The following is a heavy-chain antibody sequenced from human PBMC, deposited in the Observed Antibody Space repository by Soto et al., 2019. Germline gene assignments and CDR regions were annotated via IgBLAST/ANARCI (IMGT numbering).Heavy chain of an antibody. CDR2: IYYSGRT. Sequence: QVQLQESGPGLVKPSETLSLTCTVSNGSIVNYYWSWIRQPPGKGLEWIGFIYYSGRTNYNPSLKSRVSIPVDMSKNQPSLRLSSVTAADTAVYYCASRLTEATTTGDGFDIWGQGTMVTVSS. CDR3: ASRLTEATTTGDGFDI. V-gene: IGHV4-59*01. J-gene: IGHJ3*02. CDR1: NGSIVNYY. D-gene: IGHD3-9*01.